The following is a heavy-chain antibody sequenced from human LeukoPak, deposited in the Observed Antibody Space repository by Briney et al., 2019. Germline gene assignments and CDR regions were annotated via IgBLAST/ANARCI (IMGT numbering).Heavy chain of an antibody. V-gene: IGHV1-8*01. Sequence: ASVKVSCKASGYTFSNYDINWVRQAPGQGLEWVGYMTPQSGNTGYAQRLQGRVTLTRDTSTATAYMEVRSLISEDTAVYYCSRGDYWGQGTLVTVSS. CDR2: MTPQSGNT. J-gene: IGHJ4*02. CDR3: SRGDY. CDR1: GYTFSNYD.